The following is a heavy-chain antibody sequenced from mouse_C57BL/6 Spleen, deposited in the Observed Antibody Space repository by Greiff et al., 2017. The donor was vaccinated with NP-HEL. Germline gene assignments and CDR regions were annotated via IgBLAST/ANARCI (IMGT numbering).Heavy chain of an antibody. J-gene: IGHJ2*01. CDR2: IYPGDGDT. V-gene: IGHV1-80*01. CDR3: ARWYGNGDYFDY. D-gene: IGHD2-10*02. CDR1: GYAFSSYW. Sequence: VQRVESGAELVKPGASVKISCKASGYAFSSYWMNWVKQRPGKGLEWIGQIYPGDGDTNYNGKFKGKATLTADKSSSTAYMQLSSLTSEDSAVYFCARWYGNGDYFDYWGQGTTLTVSS.